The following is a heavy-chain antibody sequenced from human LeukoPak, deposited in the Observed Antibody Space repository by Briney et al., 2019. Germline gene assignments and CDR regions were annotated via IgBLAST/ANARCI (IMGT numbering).Heavy chain of an antibody. D-gene: IGHD6-13*01. CDR3: ARAPAAAGTGDYFDY. V-gene: IGHV4-30-4*08. J-gene: IGHJ4*02. CDR1: GGSISSYY. CDR2: IYYSGST. Sequence: SETLSLTCTVSGGSISSYYWSWIRQPPGKGLEWIGYIYYSGSTYYNPSLKSRATISVDTSKNQFSLKLSSVTAADTAVYYCARAPAAAGTGDYFDYWGQGTLVTVSS.